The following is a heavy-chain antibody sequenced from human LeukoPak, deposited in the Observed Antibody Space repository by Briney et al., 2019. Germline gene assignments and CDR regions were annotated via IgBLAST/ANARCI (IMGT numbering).Heavy chain of an antibody. D-gene: IGHD6-13*01. CDR3: ARDWAAGYSSIWNQAFHYFDY. CDR2: ISSSSSTF. V-gene: IGHV3-48*01. J-gene: IGHJ4*02. CDR1: GFSFSTYS. Sequence: GGSLRLSCAASGFSFSTYSMNWVRQAPGKGLEWVSYISSSSSTFYYADSVKGRFTISRDNAKNSLYLQMNSLRAEDTAVYYCARDWAAGYSSIWNQAFHYFDYWGQGTLVTVSS.